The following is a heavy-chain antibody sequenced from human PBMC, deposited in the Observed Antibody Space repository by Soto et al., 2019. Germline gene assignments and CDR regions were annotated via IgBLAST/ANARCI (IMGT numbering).Heavy chain of an antibody. D-gene: IGHD3-9*01. CDR1: GGSISSSSYY. CDR2: IYYSGSN. V-gene: IGHV4-39*01. Sequence: SETLSLTCTVSGGSISSSSYYWGWIRQPPGKGLERIGSIYYSGSNYYKQSLKSRVTISVDTSKNQFTLKLTSVTSADTVVYYCAVEVLRYFDWLLEDYYYMDVWGKGTTVT. CDR3: AVEVLRYFDWLLEDYYYMDV. J-gene: IGHJ6*03.